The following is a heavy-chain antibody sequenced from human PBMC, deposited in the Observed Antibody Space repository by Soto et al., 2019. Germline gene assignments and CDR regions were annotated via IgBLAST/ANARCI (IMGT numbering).Heavy chain of an antibody. V-gene: IGHV4-39*01. D-gene: IGHD2-2*01. J-gene: IGHJ5*02. Sequence: QLQLQESGPGLVKPSETLSLTCTVSGGSISSSSYYWGWIRQPPGKGLEWIGSIYYSGSTYYNPSLKSRVTISVDTSKNQFSLKLSSVTAADTAVYYCARGTRSSMGWFDPWGQGTLVTVSS. CDR3: ARGTRSSMGWFDP. CDR2: IYYSGST. CDR1: GGSISSSSYY.